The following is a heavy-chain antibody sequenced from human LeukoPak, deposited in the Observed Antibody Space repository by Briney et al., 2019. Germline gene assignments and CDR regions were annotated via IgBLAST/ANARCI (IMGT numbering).Heavy chain of an antibody. V-gene: IGHV1-69*05. J-gene: IGHJ3*02. Sequence: ASVKVSCKASGGTFISYAISWVRQAPGQGLEWMGRIIPIFGTANYAQKFQGRVTITTDESTSSAYMELSSLRSEDTAVYYCARFGVTGLDIWGQGTMVTVPS. CDR2: IIPIFGTA. D-gene: IGHD1-20*01. CDR3: ARFGVTGLDI. CDR1: GGTFISYA.